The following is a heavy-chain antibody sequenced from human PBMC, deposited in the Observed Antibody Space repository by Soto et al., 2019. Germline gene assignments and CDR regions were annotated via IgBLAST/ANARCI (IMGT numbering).Heavy chain of an antibody. Sequence: EVQLVESGGGLVQPGGSVRLSCAASGFTFSTYSMNWVRQAPGKGLEWVSFISSSGGTIYYADSVKGRFTISRDNAKNSLYLQMNSLSDEDTAVYYCARLSVRYCSGGSCSQLDYLGQGTLVTVSS. CDR1: GFTFSTYS. J-gene: IGHJ4*02. V-gene: IGHV3-48*02. CDR2: ISSSGGTI. D-gene: IGHD2-15*01. CDR3: ARLSVRYCSGGSCSQLDY.